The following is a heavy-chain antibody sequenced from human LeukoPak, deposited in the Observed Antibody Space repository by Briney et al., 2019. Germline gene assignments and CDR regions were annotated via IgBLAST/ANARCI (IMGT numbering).Heavy chain of an antibody. CDR2: IKSNTDGGTA. J-gene: IGHJ6*02. V-gene: IGHV3-15*01. CDR3: TADLQGSYAMDV. Sequence: GRSLRLSCAASGFSFSNAWMTWVRQAPGKGLEWVGRIKSNTDGGTADYAAPVKAKFTISRDDSEKTLFLQVNSLKTEDTAVYYCTADLQGSYAMDVWGQGTTVTVSS. CDR1: GFSFSNAW.